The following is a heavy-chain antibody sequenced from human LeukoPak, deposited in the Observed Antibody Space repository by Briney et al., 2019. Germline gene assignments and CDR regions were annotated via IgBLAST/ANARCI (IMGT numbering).Heavy chain of an antibody. CDR2: IYHSGSS. CDR1: GYSISSGYY. J-gene: IGHJ4*02. Sequence: SETLSLTCTVSGYSISSGYYWGWIRQPPGKGLEWIGSIYHSGSSYYNPSLKSRVTISVDTSKNQFSLKLSSVTAADTAVYYCARDSPYDSSGYPYYFDYWGQGTLVTVSS. CDR3: ARDSPYDSSGYPYYFDY. V-gene: IGHV4-38-2*02. D-gene: IGHD3-22*01.